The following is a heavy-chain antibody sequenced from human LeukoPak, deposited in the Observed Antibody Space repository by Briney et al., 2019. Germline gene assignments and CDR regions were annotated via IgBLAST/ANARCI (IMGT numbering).Heavy chain of an antibody. CDR3: ARVRFSSGWYIAFDI. CDR1: GYTFTSYY. V-gene: IGHV1-46*01. D-gene: IGHD6-19*01. Sequence: ASVKASCKVSGYTFTSYYMHWVRQAPGQGLEWMGIINPSGGSTTYAQKFQGRVTMTRDTSTTTVYMELSSLRSEDTAVYYCARVRFSSGWYIAFDIWGQGTMVTVSS. J-gene: IGHJ3*02. CDR2: INPSGGST.